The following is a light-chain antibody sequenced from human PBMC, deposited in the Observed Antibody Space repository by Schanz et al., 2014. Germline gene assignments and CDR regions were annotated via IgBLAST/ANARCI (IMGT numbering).Light chain of an antibody. J-gene: IGLJ3*02. Sequence: QSVLTQPPSVSAAPGQKVTISCSGTSSNIGSSYVSWYQQFPGRAPKLLIYDNSKRPSGIPDRFSGSKSGTSASLTITGLQAEDEADYYCQSYDTSLSGSRVFGGGTKLTVL. CDR1: SSNIGSSY. CDR2: DNS. CDR3: QSYDTSLSGSRV. V-gene: IGLV1-51*01.